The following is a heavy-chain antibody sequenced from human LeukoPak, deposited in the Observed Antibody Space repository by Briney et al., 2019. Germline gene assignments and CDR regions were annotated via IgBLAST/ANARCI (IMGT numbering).Heavy chain of an antibody. CDR2: IVVGSEDT. CDR3: AATVAADTGYYGLDV. CDR1: GFTFTSSA. D-gene: IGHD6-13*01. V-gene: IGHV1-58*02. Sequence: SVKVSCKASGFTFTSSAMQWVRQARGQRLEWIGWIVVGSEDTNYAQKFQERVTITRDMSTSTAYMELSGLRSEDTAVYYCAATVAADTGYYGLDVWGQGTTVTVSS. J-gene: IGHJ6*02.